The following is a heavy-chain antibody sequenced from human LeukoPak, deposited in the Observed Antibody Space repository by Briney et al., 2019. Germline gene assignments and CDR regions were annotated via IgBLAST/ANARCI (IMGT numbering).Heavy chain of an antibody. Sequence: GESLKISCQGSGYSFTSYWIGWVRPMPGKGLEWMGIIYPGDSDTRYSPSFQGQVTISADKSISTAYLQWSSLKASDTAMYYCARRSQLVEGAFDIWGQGTMVTVSS. V-gene: IGHV5-51*01. CDR2: IYPGDSDT. CDR1: GYSFTSYW. J-gene: IGHJ3*02. D-gene: IGHD1-26*01. CDR3: ARRSQLVEGAFDI.